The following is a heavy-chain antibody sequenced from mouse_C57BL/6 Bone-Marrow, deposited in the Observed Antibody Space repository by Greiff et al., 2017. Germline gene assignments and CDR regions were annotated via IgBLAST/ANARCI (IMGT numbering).Heavy chain of an antibody. D-gene: IGHD1-1*01. CDR3: ARGDYDGSSLDY. CDR2: IHPNSGST. V-gene: IGHV1-64*01. Sequence: QVQLQQPGAELVKPGASVKLSCKASGYTFTSYWMHWVKQRPGQGLEWIGMIHPNSGSTNYNEKFKSKATLTVDKSSSTAYMQLSSLTSEDSAVYYCARGDYDGSSLDYWGQGTTLTVSS. CDR1: GYTFTSYW. J-gene: IGHJ2*01.